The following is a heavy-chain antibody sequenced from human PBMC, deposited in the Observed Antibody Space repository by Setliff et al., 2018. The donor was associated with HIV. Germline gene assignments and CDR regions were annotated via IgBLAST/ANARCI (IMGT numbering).Heavy chain of an antibody. J-gene: IGHJ6*04. V-gene: IGHV4-59*01. Sequence: PSETLSLTCTVSGDTDFYWSWIRQPPGKGLEWIGYIYYSGRTNYNPSLDSRVTMSVDTSKNQFSLKLSSVTAADTAVYYCARDVGEQLDVWGKGTTVTVSS. CDR1: GDTDFY. CDR3: ARDVGEQLDV. CDR2: IYYSGRT.